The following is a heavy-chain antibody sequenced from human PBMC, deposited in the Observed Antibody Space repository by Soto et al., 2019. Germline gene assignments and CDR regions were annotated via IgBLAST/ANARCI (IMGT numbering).Heavy chain of an antibody. CDR1: GFTFRDYY. Sequence: GGSLRLSCAASGFTFRDYYMTWLRQAPGKGLEWVSGITGSGVMTYYGDSVRGRFTISRDNSKNTLYLQMNSLRAEDTAVYYCAKDYYDSSGSRYFYALAVWGQGTTVTVSS. J-gene: IGHJ6*02. V-gene: IGHV3-23*01. D-gene: IGHD3-22*01. CDR2: ITGSGVMT. CDR3: AKDYYDSSGSRYFYALAV.